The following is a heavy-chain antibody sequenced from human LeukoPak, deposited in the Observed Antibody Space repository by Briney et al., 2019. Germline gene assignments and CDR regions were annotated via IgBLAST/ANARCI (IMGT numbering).Heavy chain of an antibody. CDR1: GFTFDDYA. V-gene: IGHV3-43D*04. J-gene: IGHJ6*03. Sequence: PGGSLRLSCAASGFTFDDYAMHWVRHAPGKGLEWVSLISWDGGSTYSADSVKGRFTISRDNSKNSLYLQMNSLRAEDTALYYCAKDRGRYYYYMDVWGKGTTVTVSS. CDR3: AKDRGRYYYYMDV. CDR2: ISWDGGST. D-gene: IGHD6-25*01.